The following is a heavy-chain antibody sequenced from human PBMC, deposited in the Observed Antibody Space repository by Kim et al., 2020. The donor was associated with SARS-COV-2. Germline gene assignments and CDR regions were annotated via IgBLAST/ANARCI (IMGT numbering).Heavy chain of an antibody. CDR3: ARGEEWEPPKGLWYYYGMDV. D-gene: IGHD1-26*01. CDR1: GYTFTGYY. V-gene: IGHV1-2*04. Sequence: ASVKVSCKASGYTFTGYYMHWVRQAPGQGLEWMGWINPNSGGTNYARKFQGWVTMTRDTSISTAYMELSRLRSDDTAVYYCARGEEWEPPKGLWYYYGMDVWGQGTTVTVSS. CDR2: INPNSGGT. J-gene: IGHJ6*02.